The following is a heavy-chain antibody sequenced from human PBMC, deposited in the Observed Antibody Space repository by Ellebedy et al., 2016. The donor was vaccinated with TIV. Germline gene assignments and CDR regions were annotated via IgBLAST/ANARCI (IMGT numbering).Heavy chain of an antibody. J-gene: IGHJ6*02. CDR3: AREEPYGSGTKDYGMDV. V-gene: IGHV1-24*01. CDR2: FDPEDGET. D-gene: IGHD3-10*01. CDR1: GYTLTELS. Sequence: AASVKVSCKVFGYTLTELSMHWVRQAPGKGLEWMGGFDPEDGETIYAQKFQGRVTMTEDTSTDTAYMELSSLRSEDTAVYYCAREEPYGSGTKDYGMDVWGQGTTVTVSS.